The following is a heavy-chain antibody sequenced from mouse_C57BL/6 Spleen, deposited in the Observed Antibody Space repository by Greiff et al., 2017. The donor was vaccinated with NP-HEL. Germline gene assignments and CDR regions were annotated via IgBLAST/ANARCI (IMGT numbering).Heavy chain of an antibody. CDR1: GYSITSGYY. D-gene: IGHD3-2*02. Sequence: EVKVEESGPGLVKPSQSLSLTCSVTGYSITSGYYWNWIRQFPGNKLEWMGYISYDGSNNYNPSLKNRISITRDTSKNQFFLKLNSVTTEDTATYYCASLDSSGWFAYWGQGTLVTVSA. CDR2: ISYDGSN. J-gene: IGHJ3*01. CDR3: ASLDSSGWFAY. V-gene: IGHV3-6*01.